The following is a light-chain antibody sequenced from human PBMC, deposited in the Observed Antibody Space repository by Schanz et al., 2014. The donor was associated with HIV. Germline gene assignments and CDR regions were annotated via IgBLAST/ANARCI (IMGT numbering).Light chain of an antibody. Sequence: IQLTQSPSSLSASVGDRVTITCRASQGISSSLAWYQQKPGKAPKLLIYGASTLQSGVPSRFSGSGSGTDFTLTISSLQPEDVATYYCQKYNSAPRTFGQGTKVEIK. CDR2: GAS. V-gene: IGKV1-9*01. CDR3: QKYNSAPRT. CDR1: QGISSS. J-gene: IGKJ1*01.